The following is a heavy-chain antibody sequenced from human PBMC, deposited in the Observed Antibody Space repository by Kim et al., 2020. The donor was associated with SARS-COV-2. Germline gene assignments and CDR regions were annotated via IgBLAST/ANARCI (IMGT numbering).Heavy chain of an antibody. CDR2: IYYSGST. CDR3: ARVGEQWLVPD. CDR1: GGSISSYY. Sequence: SETLSLTCTVSGGSISSYYWSWIRQPPGKGLEWIGYIYYSGSTNYNPSLKRRVTISVDTSKNQFSLKLSSVTAADTAVYYCARVGEQWLVPDWGQGTLVTVSS. V-gene: IGHV4-59*13. D-gene: IGHD6-19*01. J-gene: IGHJ4*02.